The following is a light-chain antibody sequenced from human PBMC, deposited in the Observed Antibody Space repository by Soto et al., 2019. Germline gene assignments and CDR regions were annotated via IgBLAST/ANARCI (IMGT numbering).Light chain of an antibody. CDR1: QTISSW. CDR2: KAS. J-gene: IGKJ1*01. Sequence: DIQMTQSPSTLSGSVGDRVTITCRASQTISSWLAWYQQKPGKAPKLLIYKASTLKSVVPSRFSGSVSGTEFTLTISSLQPDDFATYYCQHYNSYSEAFGQGTKVDIK. V-gene: IGKV1-5*03. CDR3: QHYNSYSEA.